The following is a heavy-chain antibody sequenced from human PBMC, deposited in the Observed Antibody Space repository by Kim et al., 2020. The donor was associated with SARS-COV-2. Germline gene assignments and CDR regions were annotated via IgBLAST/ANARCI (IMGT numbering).Heavy chain of an antibody. Sequence: GGSLRLSCAASGFTFSSYAMSWVRQAPGKGLEWVSAISGSGGSTYYADSVKGRFTISRDNSKNTLYLQMNSLRAEDTAVYYCAKDNSRKRAAGISGFDYWGQGTLVTVSS. D-gene: IGHD6-13*01. CDR2: ISGSGGST. CDR3: AKDNSRKRAAGISGFDY. J-gene: IGHJ4*02. CDR1: GFTFSSYA. V-gene: IGHV3-23*01.